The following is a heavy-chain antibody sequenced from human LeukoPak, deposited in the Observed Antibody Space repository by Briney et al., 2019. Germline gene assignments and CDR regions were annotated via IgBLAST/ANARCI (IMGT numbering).Heavy chain of an antibody. D-gene: IGHD3-3*01. Sequence: ASVKVSCKASGYTFTGYYMHWVRQAPGQGLEWMGWINPNSGGTNYAQKFQGRVTMTRDTSISTAYMELSRLRSDDTAVYYCARVSYYDFWSGYFDYWGQGTLVTVSS. CDR2: INPNSGGT. CDR3: ARVSYYDFWSGYFDY. V-gene: IGHV1-2*02. CDR1: GYTFTGYY. J-gene: IGHJ4*02.